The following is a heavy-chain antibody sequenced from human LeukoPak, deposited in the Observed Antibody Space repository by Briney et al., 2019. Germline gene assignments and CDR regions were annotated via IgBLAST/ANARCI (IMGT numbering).Heavy chain of an antibody. CDR2: INSDGSST. J-gene: IGHJ4*02. D-gene: IGHD3-3*01. Sequence: GGSLRLSCAASGFTFSSYWMHWVRQATGKGLVWVSRINSDGSSTSYADSVKGRFTISRDNAKNTLYLQMNSLRAEDTAVYYCARSSTSGYYDFWSGYYTSHPDYWGQGTLVTVSS. CDR1: GFTFSSYW. CDR3: ARSSTSGYYDFWSGYYTSHPDY. V-gene: IGHV3-74*01.